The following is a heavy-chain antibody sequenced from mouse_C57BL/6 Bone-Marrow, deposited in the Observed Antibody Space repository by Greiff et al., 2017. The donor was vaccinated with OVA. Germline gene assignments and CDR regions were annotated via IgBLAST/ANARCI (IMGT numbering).Heavy chain of an antibody. J-gene: IGHJ4*01. D-gene: IGHD1-1*01. CDR3: AMPPPYYGSRDAMDY. CDR2: IHPSDSDT. Sequence: QVQLQQPGAELVKPGASVKVSCKASGYTFTSYWMHWVKQRPGQGLEWIGRIHPSDSDTNYNQKFKGKATLTVDNSSSTAYMQLSSLTSEDSAVYYCAMPPPYYGSRDAMDYWGQGTSVTVSS. V-gene: IGHV1-74*01. CDR1: GYTFTSYW.